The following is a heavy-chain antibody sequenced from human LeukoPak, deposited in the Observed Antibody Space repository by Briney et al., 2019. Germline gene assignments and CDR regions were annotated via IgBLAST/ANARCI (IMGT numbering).Heavy chain of an antibody. CDR1: GFTFSSYA. Sequence: GGSLRLSCAASGFTFSSYAMTWVRQAPGKGLEWVSVIGSGGDTYYAASVKSRFTISRDISKNTLYLQMNSLRAEDTAVYYCAKYYASRSRSFDFWGQGSLVTVSS. D-gene: IGHD3-10*01. V-gene: IGHV3-23*01. J-gene: IGHJ4*02. CDR2: IGSGGDT. CDR3: AKYYASRSRSFDF.